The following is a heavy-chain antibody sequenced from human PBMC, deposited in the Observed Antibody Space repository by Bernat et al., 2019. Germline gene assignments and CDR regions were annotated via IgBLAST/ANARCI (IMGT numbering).Heavy chain of an antibody. CDR3: ARGLGNMGTYSGYDWGY. D-gene: IGHD5-12*01. CDR1: GGTFSSYA. J-gene: IGHJ4*02. Sequence: QVQLVQSGAEVKKPGSSVKVSCKASGGTFSSYAISWVRQAPGQGLEWMGGIIPIFGTANYAQKFQGRVTITADESTSTADMELSSLRSEDTAVYYCARGLGNMGTYSGYDWGYWGQGTLVTVSS. V-gene: IGHV1-69*01. CDR2: IIPIFGTA.